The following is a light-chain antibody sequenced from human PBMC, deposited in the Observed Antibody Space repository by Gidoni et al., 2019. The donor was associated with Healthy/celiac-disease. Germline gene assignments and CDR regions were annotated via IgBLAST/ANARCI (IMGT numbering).Light chain of an antibody. J-gene: IGKJ1*01. CDR1: QSISSY. CDR3: QQSYSTPRA. CDR2: AAT. V-gene: IGKV1-39*01. Sequence: DIQITQSPSSLSSSVGDRVTITCRASQSISSYLNWYQQKPGKDPKLLIYAATSLQSGVPSRFSCSGSGTDFTLTISSLQPEDFATFYCQQSYSTPRAFGQGTKVEIK.